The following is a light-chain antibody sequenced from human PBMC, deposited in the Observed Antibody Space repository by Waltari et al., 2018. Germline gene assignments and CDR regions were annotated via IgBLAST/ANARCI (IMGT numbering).Light chain of an antibody. CDR1: SHSVTTTHY. CDR3: VLYMGSGILQ. V-gene: IGLV8-61*01. J-gene: IGLJ3*02. Sequence: QTVVTQEPSFSVSPGGTVTHTCGLNSHSVTTTHYPMWYQQIPGRAPRTLFYSTNTRSSGVPDRFSASILGNKAALTITGAQADDDSTYFCVLYMGSGILQFGGGTKLIVL. CDR2: STN.